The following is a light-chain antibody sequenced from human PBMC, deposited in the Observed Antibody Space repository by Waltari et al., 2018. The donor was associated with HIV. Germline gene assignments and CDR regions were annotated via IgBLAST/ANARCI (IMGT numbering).Light chain of an antibody. CDR1: SSNIGSKY. Sequence: QSVLTQPPSASGTPGQRVTISCSGSSSNIGSKYVYWYQQLPGTAPKLLIYRNNQRPSGVPDRFSGSKSGTSASLAISGLRSEDEADYYCAAWDDSLSVVYVFGTGT. J-gene: IGLJ1*01. CDR3: AAWDDSLSVVYV. CDR2: RNN. V-gene: IGLV1-47*01.